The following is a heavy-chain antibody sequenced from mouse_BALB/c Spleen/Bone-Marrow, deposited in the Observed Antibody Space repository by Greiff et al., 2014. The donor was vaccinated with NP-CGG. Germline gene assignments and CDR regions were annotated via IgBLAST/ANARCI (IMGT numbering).Heavy chain of an antibody. V-gene: IGHV14-3*02. CDR2: IDPASGNT. J-gene: IGHJ3*01. D-gene: IGHD2-3*01. CDR3: AHDAPFTY. Sequence: DVKLQESGADLVKPGASVKLSCTTSGFNIKDTFMHWVKQRPEQVLEWIGRIDPASGNTKYDPKFQGKATITADTSSNKVSLQLSGLTSEDTAVYYCAHDAPFTYWGQGTLVTVSA. CDR1: GFNIKDTF.